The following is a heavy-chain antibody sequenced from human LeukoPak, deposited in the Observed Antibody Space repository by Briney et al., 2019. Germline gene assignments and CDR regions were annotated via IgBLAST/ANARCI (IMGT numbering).Heavy chain of an antibody. CDR3: AKDWRIWSGYSEFDY. J-gene: IGHJ4*02. Sequence: GGSLRLSCAASGFTFSSYGMHWVRQAPGKGLEGVAFIRYDGSNKYYADSVKGRFTISRDNSKNTLYLQMNSLRAEDTAVYYCAKDWRIWSGYSEFDYWGQGTLVTVSS. D-gene: IGHD3-3*01. CDR1: GFTFSSYG. CDR2: IRYDGSNK. V-gene: IGHV3-30*02.